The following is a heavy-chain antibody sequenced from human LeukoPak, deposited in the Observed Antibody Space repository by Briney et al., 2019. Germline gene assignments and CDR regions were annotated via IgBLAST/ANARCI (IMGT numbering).Heavy chain of an antibody. V-gene: IGHV3-43D*03. D-gene: IGHD6-13*01. CDR2: ISWDGGST. CDR3: AKDSDSSSWYGGFDY. CDR1: GFTFDDYA. J-gene: IGHJ4*02. Sequence: GGSLRLSCAASGFTFDDYAMHWVRQAPGKGLEWVSLISWDGGSTYYADSVKGRFTISRDNSKNSLYLQMNSLRAEDTALYYCAKDSDSSSWYGGFDYWGQGTLVTVSS.